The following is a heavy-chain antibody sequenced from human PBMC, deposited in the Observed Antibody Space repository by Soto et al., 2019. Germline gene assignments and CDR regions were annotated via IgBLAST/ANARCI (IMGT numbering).Heavy chain of an antibody. Sequence: GGSLRLSCAASGFTFSSYAMSWVRQAPGKGLEWVSAISGSGGSTYYADSVKGRSTISRDNSKNTLYLQMNSLRAEDTAVYYCAKDDRQWPYYFDYWGQGTLVTVSS. D-gene: IGHD6-19*01. CDR2: ISGSGGST. CDR1: GFTFSSYA. J-gene: IGHJ4*02. CDR3: AKDDRQWPYYFDY. V-gene: IGHV3-23*01.